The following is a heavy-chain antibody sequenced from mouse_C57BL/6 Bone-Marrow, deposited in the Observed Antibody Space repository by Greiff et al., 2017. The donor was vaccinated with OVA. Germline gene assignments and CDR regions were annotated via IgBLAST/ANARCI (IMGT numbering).Heavy chain of an antibody. J-gene: IGHJ4*01. CDR3: ARENLSCPGYAMDY. V-gene: IGHV5-4*01. D-gene: IGHD3-3*01. CDR1: GFTFSSYA. Sequence: EVMLVESGGGLVKPGGSLKLSCAASGFTFSSYAMSWVRQTPEKRLEWVATISDGGSYTNYPDHVKGRFTISRDNAKNNLYLQMSHLKSEDTAMYYGARENLSCPGYAMDYWGQGTSVTVSS. CDR2: ISDGGSYT.